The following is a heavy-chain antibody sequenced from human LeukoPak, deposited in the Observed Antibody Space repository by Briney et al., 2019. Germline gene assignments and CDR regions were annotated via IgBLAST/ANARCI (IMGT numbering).Heavy chain of an antibody. J-gene: IGHJ4*02. D-gene: IGHD3-10*01. V-gene: IGHV4-59*06. CDR1: GGSISSYY. Sequence: SETLSLTCTVSGGSISSYYWSWIWQPPGKGLEWIGYIYYSGSTYYNPSLKSRVTISVDTSKNQFSLKLSSLTAADTAVYYCASGYGSGSYYKRPFDYWGQGTLVTVSS. CDR3: ASGYGSGSYYKRPFDY. CDR2: IYYSGST.